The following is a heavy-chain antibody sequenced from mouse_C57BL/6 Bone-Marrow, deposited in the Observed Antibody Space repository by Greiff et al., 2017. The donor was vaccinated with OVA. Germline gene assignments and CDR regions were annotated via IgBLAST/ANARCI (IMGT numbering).Heavy chain of an antibody. D-gene: IGHD2-3*01. Sequence: EVKLVESGGDLVKPGGSLKLSCAASGFTFSSYGMSWVRQTPDKRLEWVATISSGGSYTYYPASVKGRFTISRDNAKNTLYLQMSSLKSEDTAMYYGARHPRWLLWAMDYWGQGTSVTVSA. CDR1: GFTFSSYG. CDR2: ISSGGSYT. CDR3: ARHPRWLLWAMDY. J-gene: IGHJ4*01. V-gene: IGHV5-6*01.